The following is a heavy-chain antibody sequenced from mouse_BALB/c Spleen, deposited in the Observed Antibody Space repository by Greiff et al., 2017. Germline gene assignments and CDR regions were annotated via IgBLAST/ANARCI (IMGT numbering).Heavy chain of an antibody. CDR3: ARNVYDYDSWFAY. CDR1: GFSLTSYG. Sequence: VKLQESGPGLVQPSQSLSITCTVSGFSLTSYGVHWVRQSPGKGLEWLGVIWSGGSTDYNAAFISRLSISKDNSKSQVFFKMNSLQANDTAIYYCARNVYDYDSWFAYWGQGTLVTVSA. CDR2: IWSGGST. J-gene: IGHJ3*01. V-gene: IGHV2-2*02. D-gene: IGHD2-4*01.